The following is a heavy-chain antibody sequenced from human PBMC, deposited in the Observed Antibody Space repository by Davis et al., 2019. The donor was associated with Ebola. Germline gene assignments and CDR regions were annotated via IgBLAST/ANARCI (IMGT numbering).Heavy chain of an antibody. CDR1: GFTFSSYA. D-gene: IGHD2-2*01. Sequence: PGGSLRLSCAASGFTFSSYAISWVRQAPGQGLEWVSAISGSGGSTYYADSVKGRFTISRDNSKNTLYLQMNSLRAEDTAVYYCAKDEGDGYCSSTSCLYNWFDPWGQGTLVTVSS. CDR3: AKDEGDGYCSSTSCLYNWFDP. CDR2: ISGSGGST. V-gene: IGHV3-23*01. J-gene: IGHJ5*02.